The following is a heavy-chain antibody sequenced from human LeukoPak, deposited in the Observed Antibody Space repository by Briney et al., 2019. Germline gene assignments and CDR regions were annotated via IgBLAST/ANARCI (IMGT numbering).Heavy chain of an antibody. V-gene: IGHV3-33*06. D-gene: IGHD3-22*01. Sequence: GRSLRLSCAASGFTFSSYGMHWVRQAPGKGLKWVAVIWYDGSNKYYADSVKGRFTISRDNSKNTLYLQMNSLRAEDTAVYYCAKVQYDSSGFNYYYYYYMDVWGKGTTVTVSS. CDR3: AKVQYDSSGFNYYYYYYMDV. J-gene: IGHJ6*03. CDR2: IWYDGSNK. CDR1: GFTFSSYG.